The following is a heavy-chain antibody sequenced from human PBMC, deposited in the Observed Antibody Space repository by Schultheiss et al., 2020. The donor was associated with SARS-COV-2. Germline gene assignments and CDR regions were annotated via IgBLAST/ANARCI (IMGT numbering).Heavy chain of an antibody. CDR3: ARENLTYYYGSGGPYSYYYMDV. CDR1: GFTFSSYG. Sequence: GGSLRLSCAASGFTFSSYGMHWVRQAPGKGLECVAVIWYDGSNKYYADSVKGRFTISRDNSKNTLYLQMNSLRAEDTAVYYCARENLTYYYGSGGPYSYYYMDVWGKGTTVTVSS. V-gene: IGHV3-33*01. J-gene: IGHJ6*03. D-gene: IGHD3-10*01. CDR2: IWYDGSNK.